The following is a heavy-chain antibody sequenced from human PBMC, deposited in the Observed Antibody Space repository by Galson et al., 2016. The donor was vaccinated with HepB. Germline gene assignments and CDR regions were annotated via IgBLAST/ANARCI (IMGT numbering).Heavy chain of an antibody. CDR2: ISASGGRT. J-gene: IGHJ4*02. CDR1: GFTFSSYA. V-gene: IGHV3-23*01. CDR3: EKDGGYYDFWSSYYWGFDY. D-gene: IGHD3-3*01. Sequence: SLRLSCAASGFTFSSYAMSWVRQAPGKGLEWVSAISASGGRTYYADSVKGRFTISRDNSKNTLYLQMNRLRAEDTAVYYGEKDGGYYDFWSSYYWGFDYWGQGTLVTVSS.